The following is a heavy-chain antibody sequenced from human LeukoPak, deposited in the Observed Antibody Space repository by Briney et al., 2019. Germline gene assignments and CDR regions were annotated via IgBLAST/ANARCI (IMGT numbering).Heavy chain of an antibody. J-gene: IGHJ4*02. V-gene: IGHV4-34*01. D-gene: IGHD3-22*01. CDR1: GGSFIGFH. CDR2: INHSGST. Sequence: SETLSLTCAVYGGSFIGFHWNWIRQPPGKGLEWIGDINHSGSTNYNPSLTSRVTISVDPSKNQFSLKLSSVTAADTAVYYCAGTYYYDSSGYYHYSLWGQGTLVTVSS. CDR3: AGTYYYDSSGYYHYSL.